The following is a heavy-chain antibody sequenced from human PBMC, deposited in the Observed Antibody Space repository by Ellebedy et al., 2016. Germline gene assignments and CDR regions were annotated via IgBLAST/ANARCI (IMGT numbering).Heavy chain of an antibody. CDR3: ANVGGSGTYYNGY. CDR1: GFSFGNHA. D-gene: IGHD3-10*01. CDR2: VVGSGERT. V-gene: IGHV3-23*01. Sequence: GESLKISCAASGFSFGNHAMNWVRQAPGKGPEWVSAVVGSGERTFYADSVKGRFTISRDNSKNRLYLQMSSLKVEDTATYYCANVGGSGTYYNGYWGQGTLVTVSS. J-gene: IGHJ4*02.